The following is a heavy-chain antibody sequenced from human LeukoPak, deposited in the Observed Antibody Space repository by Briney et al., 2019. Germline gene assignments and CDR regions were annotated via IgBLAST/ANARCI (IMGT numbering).Heavy chain of an antibody. Sequence: SQTLSLTCAVSGGSISSGGYSWSWIRQPPGKGLDWIGYIYHSGSTYYNPSLKSRVTISVDRSKNQFSLKLSSVTAADTAVYYCARGVDYSNYFDYWGQGTLVTVSS. D-gene: IGHD4-11*01. CDR1: GGSISSGGYS. J-gene: IGHJ4*02. V-gene: IGHV4-30-2*01. CDR3: ARGVDYSNYFDY. CDR2: IYHSGST.